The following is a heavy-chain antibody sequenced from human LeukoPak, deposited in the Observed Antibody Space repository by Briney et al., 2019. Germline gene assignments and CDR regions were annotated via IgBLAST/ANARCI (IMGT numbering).Heavy chain of an antibody. CDR3: AKSISRVATYFDY. CDR1: GFTFSSYG. CDR2: ISYDGSNK. D-gene: IGHD5-12*01. J-gene: IGHJ4*02. Sequence: GGSLRLSCAASGFTFSSYGTHWVRQAPGKGLEWVAVISYDGSNKYYADSVKGRFTISRDNSKNTLYLQMNSLRAEDTAVYYCAKSISRVATYFDYWGQGTLVTVSS. V-gene: IGHV3-30*18.